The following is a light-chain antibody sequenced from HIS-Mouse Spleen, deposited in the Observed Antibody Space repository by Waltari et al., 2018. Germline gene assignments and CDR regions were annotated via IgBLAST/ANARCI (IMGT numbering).Light chain of an antibody. CDR3: SSYTSSSTYV. V-gene: IGLV2-14*03. Sequence: QSALTQPASVSGSPGQSITISCPGTRTDVGGYNYCPWYQQHPGKAPKLMIYDVSNRPSGVSNRFSGSKSGNTASLTISGLQAEDEADYYCSSYTSSSTYVFGTGTKVTVL. CDR2: DVS. J-gene: IGLJ1*01. CDR1: RTDVGGYNY.